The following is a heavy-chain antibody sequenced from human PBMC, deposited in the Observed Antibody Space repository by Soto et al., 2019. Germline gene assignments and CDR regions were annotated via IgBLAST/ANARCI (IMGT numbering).Heavy chain of an antibody. D-gene: IGHD3-22*01. CDR1: GFTFSSYA. CDR2: ISGSGGST. CDR3: AKGGHYYDSSGYLNWDYYGMDV. V-gene: IGHV3-23*01. Sequence: PGGSLRLSCAASGFTFSSYAMSWVRQAPGKGLEWVSAISGSGGSTYYADYVKGRFTISRDNSKNTLYLKINSLRAEDTAVYYCAKGGHYYDSSGYLNWDYYGMDVWGQGTTVTVSS. J-gene: IGHJ6*02.